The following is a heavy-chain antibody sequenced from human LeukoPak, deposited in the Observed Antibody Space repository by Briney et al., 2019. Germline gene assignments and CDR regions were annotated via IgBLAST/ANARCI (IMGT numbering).Heavy chain of an antibody. CDR2: IYWNDDK. CDR3: AHGSIPARHTSFDY. D-gene: IGHD6-6*01. Sequence: ESGPTLVNPTQTLTLTCTISGVSLSTSGVGVGWIRQPPGKALEWLAIIYWNDDKRYSPSLNSGLTITKDTSRNQVVLILTNLAPVDTGTYYCAHGSIPARHTSFDYWGQGTLVTVSS. V-gene: IGHV2-5*01. J-gene: IGHJ4*02. CDR1: GVSLSTSGVG.